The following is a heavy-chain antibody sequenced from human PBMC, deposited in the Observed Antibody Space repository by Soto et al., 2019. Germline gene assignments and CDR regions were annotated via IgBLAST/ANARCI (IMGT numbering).Heavy chain of an antibody. J-gene: IGHJ4*02. Sequence: SETLSLTCTVSGGSISSGNYYWSWIRQHPGKGLEWIGYIYYSGSTYYNPSLKSRVTISVDTSKNQFSLTLSSVTAADTAVYYCASTYYNASSGPFDYWGQGTLVTVSS. CDR1: GGSISSGNYY. V-gene: IGHV4-31*03. CDR3: ASTYYNASSGPFDY. D-gene: IGHD3-22*01. CDR2: IYYSGST.